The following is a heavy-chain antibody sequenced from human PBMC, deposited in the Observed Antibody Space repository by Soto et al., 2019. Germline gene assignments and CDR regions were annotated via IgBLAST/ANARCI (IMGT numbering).Heavy chain of an antibody. D-gene: IGHD3-10*01. CDR1: GGTFSSYA. CDR3: ARGADYGNNYYYDGMDV. CDR2: IIPIFGTA. Sequence: QVQLVQSGAEVKKPGSSVKVSCKASGGTFSSYAISWVRQAPGQGLEWMGGIIPIFGTANYAQKFQGRVTITAXXSXSXXDMELSSLRSEATAVYYCARGADYGNNYYYDGMDVWGRGTTVTVSS. J-gene: IGHJ6*02. V-gene: IGHV1-69*12.